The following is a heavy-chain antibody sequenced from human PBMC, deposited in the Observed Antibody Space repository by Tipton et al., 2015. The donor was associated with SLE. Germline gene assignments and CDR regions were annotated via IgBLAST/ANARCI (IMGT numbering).Heavy chain of an antibody. V-gene: IGHV4-59*08. CDR3: ARQRLQQAGDYYDY. CDR1: GGSVDRFY. J-gene: IGHJ4*02. Sequence: TLSLTCTVSGGSVDRFYWNWIRQAPGKGLEWIGYISSGGYINYKPSLKSRLTISRDTSKNQFSLKMTSVTTADSAVYYCARQRLQQAGDYYDYWGQGTLVTVSS. D-gene: IGHD4-11*01. CDR2: ISSGGYI.